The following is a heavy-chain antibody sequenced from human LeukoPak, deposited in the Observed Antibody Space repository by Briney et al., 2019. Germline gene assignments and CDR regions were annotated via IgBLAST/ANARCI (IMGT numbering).Heavy chain of an antibody. Sequence: ASVKVSCKASGYTFTSYDINWVRQATGQGLEWMGWMNPNSGNTGYAQKFQGRVTMTRNTSISTAYMELSSLRSEDTAVYYCASGPSSSWFYYYYYGMDVWGQGTTVTVSS. CDR3: ASGPSSSWFYYYYYGMDV. J-gene: IGHJ6*02. CDR1: GYTFTSYD. D-gene: IGHD6-13*01. CDR2: MNPNSGNT. V-gene: IGHV1-8*01.